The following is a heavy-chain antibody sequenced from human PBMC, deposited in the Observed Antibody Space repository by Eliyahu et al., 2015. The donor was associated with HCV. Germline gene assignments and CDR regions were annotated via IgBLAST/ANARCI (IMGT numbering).Heavy chain of an antibody. CDR1: GYPFTTYA. Sequence: QVQLVQSRSELKRPGASVKISCKAAGYPFTTYAIXWVRXAPGQGLXWMGWINTYTGDVMYAQGVTGRFVFSLDTSVSTAFLEITNLKADDTAVFYCARTNFHTREGLHYFYGLDVWGQGTSVTVSS. D-gene: IGHD2/OR15-2a*01. V-gene: IGHV7-4-1*02. CDR2: INTYTGDV. J-gene: IGHJ6*02. CDR3: ARTNFHTREGLHYFYGLDV.